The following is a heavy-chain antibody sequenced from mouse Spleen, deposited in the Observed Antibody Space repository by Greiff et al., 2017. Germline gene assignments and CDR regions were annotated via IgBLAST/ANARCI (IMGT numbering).Heavy chain of an antibody. J-gene: IGHJ4*01. CDR1: GYTLTSYW. Sequence: QVQLKQPGAELVKPGASVKLSCKASGYTLTSYWMQWVKQRPGQGLEWIGEIDPSDSYTNYNQKFKGKATLTVDTSSSTAYMQLSSLTSEDSAVYYCARSGRDYAMDYWGQGTSVTVSS. V-gene: IGHV1-50*01. CDR3: ARSGRDYAMDY. CDR2: IDPSDSYT. D-gene: IGHD3-1*01.